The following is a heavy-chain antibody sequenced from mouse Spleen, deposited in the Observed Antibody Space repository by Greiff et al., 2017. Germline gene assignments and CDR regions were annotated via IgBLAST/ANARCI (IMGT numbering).Heavy chain of an antibody. J-gene: IGHJ4*01. V-gene: IGHV1-4*01. Sequence: VMLVESGAELARPGASVKMSCKASGYTFTSYTMHWVKQRPGQGLEWIGYINPSSGYTKYNQKFKSKATLTVDTSSSTAYMQLSSLTSEDSAVYYCAREILRGYYAMDYWGQGTSVTVSS. D-gene: IGHD1-1*01. CDR1: GYTFTSYT. CDR3: AREILRGYYAMDY. CDR2: INPSSGYT.